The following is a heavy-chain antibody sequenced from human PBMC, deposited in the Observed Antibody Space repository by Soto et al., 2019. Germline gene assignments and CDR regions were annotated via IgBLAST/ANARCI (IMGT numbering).Heavy chain of an antibody. CDR2: IDPSDSYT. J-gene: IGHJ3*02. V-gene: IGHV5-10-1*01. CDR3: AGLDSNLRAFDI. CDR1: GYSFTSYL. Sequence: GEYLKISCKGSGYSFTSYLLSWVRQMPGKGMEWMGRIDPSDSYTNYSPSFQAHVTISADKSISTAYLQWSSLKASDTAMYYWAGLDSNLRAFDIWGQGNMVTV. D-gene: IGHD7-27*01.